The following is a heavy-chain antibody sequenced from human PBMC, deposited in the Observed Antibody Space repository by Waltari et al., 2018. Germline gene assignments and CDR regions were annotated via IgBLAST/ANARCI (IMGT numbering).Heavy chain of an antibody. CDR3: ARGGADWLSNYYYYGMDV. CDR2: MNPNSGNT. CDR1: FTSYD. Sequence: FTSYDINWVRQATGQGLEWMGWMNPNSGNTGYAQKFQGRVTMTRNTSISTAYMELSSLRSEDTAVYYCARGGADWLSNYYYYGMDVWGQGTTVTVSS. J-gene: IGHJ6*02. D-gene: IGHD3-9*01. V-gene: IGHV1-8*01.